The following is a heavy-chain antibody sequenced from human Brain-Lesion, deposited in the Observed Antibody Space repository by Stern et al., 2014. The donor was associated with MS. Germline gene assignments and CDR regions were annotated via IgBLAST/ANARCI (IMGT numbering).Heavy chain of an antibody. Sequence: EDQLVESGGGLVQSGGSLRLFCSASEFTVDSYSMGWLRQVPGKGLEYVSHISRGGGTLQYADSVRGRFTISRDSAMNSLFLQMNSLRDEDSGVYYCARGRSDKYYGLDVWGQGTTVTVS. CDR2: ISRGGGTL. CDR1: EFTVDSYS. J-gene: IGHJ6*02. V-gene: IGHV3-48*02. CDR3: ARGRSDKYYGLDV.